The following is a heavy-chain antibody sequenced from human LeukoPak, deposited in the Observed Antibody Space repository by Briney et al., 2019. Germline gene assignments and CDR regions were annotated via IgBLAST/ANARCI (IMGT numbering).Heavy chain of an antibody. D-gene: IGHD6-13*01. Sequence: SETLSLTCAVYGESFSGYYWSWIRQPPGKGLEWIGSIYHSGNKYYNPSLKSRVTISVDTSKNQFSLKLTSVTAADTAMYYCARIETEGSSWYGVHYFDYWGRGTQVTVSS. CDR2: IYHSGNK. CDR3: ARIETEGSSWYGVHYFDY. V-gene: IGHV4-34*01. CDR1: GESFSGYY. J-gene: IGHJ4*02.